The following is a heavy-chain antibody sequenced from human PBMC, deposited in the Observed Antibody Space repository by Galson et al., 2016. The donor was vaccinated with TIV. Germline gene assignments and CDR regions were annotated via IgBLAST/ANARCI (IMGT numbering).Heavy chain of an antibody. CDR3: GRGLILGAGATTAAIDY. Sequence: SVKVSCKASGFSFSNYIHWVRQAPGRGPEWMGCINPGNGDTKYAQIFQGSVTLTWDTSVSTAYMELTSLGSDDTAVYYCGRGLILGAGATTAAIDYWGQGTQVTVSS. J-gene: IGHJ4*02. CDR2: INPGNGDT. CDR1: GFSFSNY. V-gene: IGHV1-2*02. D-gene: IGHD1-1*01.